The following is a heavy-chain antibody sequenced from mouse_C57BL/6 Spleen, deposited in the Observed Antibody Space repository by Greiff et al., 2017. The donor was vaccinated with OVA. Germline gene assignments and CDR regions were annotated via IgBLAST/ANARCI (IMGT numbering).Heavy chain of an antibody. V-gene: IGHV1-19*01. Sequence: EVQLQQSGPVLVKPGASVKMAWKASGYTFNDEQRKGVKERHGKSLEGIGVITPYNCWTSYNQKFKGKATLTVAKSSSTAYMELNSLTSEDSAVYYCARGASMVTTKGYAMDYWGQGTSVTVSS. CDR2: ITPYNCWT. D-gene: IGHD2-2*01. J-gene: IGHJ4*01. CDR3: ARGASMVTTKGYAMDY. CDR1: GYTFNDEQ.